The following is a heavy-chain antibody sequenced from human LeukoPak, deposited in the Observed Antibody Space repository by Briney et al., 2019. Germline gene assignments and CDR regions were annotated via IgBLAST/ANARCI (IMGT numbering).Heavy chain of an antibody. CDR1: GYSISSGYY. Sequence: SETLSLTCTVSGYSISSGYYWGWIRQPPGKGLEWIGSIYHSGSTYYNPSLKSRVTISVDTSKNQFSLKLSSVTAADTAVYYCARAYYPYYMDVWGKGTTVTVSS. J-gene: IGHJ6*03. D-gene: IGHD3-10*01. V-gene: IGHV4-38-2*02. CDR2: IYHSGST. CDR3: ARAYYPYYMDV.